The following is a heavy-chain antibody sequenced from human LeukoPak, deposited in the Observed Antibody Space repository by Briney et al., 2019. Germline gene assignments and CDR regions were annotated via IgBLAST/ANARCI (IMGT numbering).Heavy chain of an antibody. CDR3: ARYSGSRHDPFDF. V-gene: IGHV1-18*01. D-gene: IGHD1-26*01. CDR2: ISTYNGNK. CDR1: GYTFTEYG. J-gene: IGHJ3*01. Sequence: TVKLSCETSGYTFTEYGITCVPQAPGQGLEWGGWISTYNGNKDYAQNFQDSVTMTTDRSTSTAYMDLRSLRSDDTAVYYCARYSGSRHDPFDFWGQGTMVTVSS.